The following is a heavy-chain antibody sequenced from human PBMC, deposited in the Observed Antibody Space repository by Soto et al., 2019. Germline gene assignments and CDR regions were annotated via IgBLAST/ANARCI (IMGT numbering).Heavy chain of an antibody. V-gene: IGHV3-30*18. Sequence: PGGSLRLSCAASEFTFSSYGIHWVRQAPGKGLEWVAVISYDGSKKQYADSVKGRFTISRDNSKNSLYLQMNSLRSEDTAVYFCAKDHASGSSSDFYNGMDVWGQGTTVTVSS. D-gene: IGHD3-10*01. CDR3: AKDHASGSSSDFYNGMDV. J-gene: IGHJ6*02. CDR1: EFTFSSYG. CDR2: ISYDGSKK.